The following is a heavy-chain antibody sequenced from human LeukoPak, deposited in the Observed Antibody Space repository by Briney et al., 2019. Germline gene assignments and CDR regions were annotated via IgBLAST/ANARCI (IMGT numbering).Heavy chain of an antibody. Sequence: GGSQRLSCAASGFTFSSYSMNWVRQAPGKGLEWVSYISSSSSTIYYADSVKGRFTISRDNAKNSLYLQMNSLRAEDTAVYYCARDQNGRSSSSSYWGQGTLVTVSS. CDR2: ISSSSSTI. D-gene: IGHD6-6*01. CDR1: GFTFSSYS. V-gene: IGHV3-48*04. CDR3: ARDQNGRSSSSSY. J-gene: IGHJ4*02.